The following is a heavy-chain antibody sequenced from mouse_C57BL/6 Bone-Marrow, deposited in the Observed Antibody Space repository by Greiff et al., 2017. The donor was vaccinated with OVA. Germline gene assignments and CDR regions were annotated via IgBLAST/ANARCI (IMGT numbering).Heavy chain of an antibody. D-gene: IGHD2-4*01. CDR1: GYTFTSYW. V-gene: IGHV1-59*01. Sequence: QVQLQQPGAELVRPGTSVKLSCKASGYTFTSYWMHWVKQRPGQGLEWIGEIDPSDSYTKYNQKFKGKAQLTVDTSSSTAYMQRSSLTSEDSAVYYCARPYDYDPAWCAYWGQGTLVTVSA. J-gene: IGHJ3*01. CDR2: IDPSDSYT. CDR3: ARPYDYDPAWCAY.